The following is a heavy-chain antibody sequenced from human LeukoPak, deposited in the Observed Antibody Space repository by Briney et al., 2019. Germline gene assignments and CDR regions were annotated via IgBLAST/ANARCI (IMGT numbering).Heavy chain of an antibody. CDR1: GFTFSAYA. V-gene: IGHV3-64D*09. Sequence: GRSLRLSCSASGFTFSAYAMYWVRQAPGKGLEYVSGISNNGGSSFYADSVKGRFTISRDNSKNTLYLQMSSLRAEDTAVYYCVKITSVTGGDCWGQGTRLTVSS. CDR3: VKITSVTGGDC. CDR2: ISNNGGSS. J-gene: IGHJ4*02. D-gene: IGHD1-1*01.